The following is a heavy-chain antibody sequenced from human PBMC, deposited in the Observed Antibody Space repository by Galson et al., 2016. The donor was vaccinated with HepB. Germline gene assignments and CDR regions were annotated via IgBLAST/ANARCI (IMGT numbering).Heavy chain of an antibody. CDR2: IDESGGGT. CDR3: GKDTSTVEAADEY. J-gene: IGHJ4*02. V-gene: IGHV3-23*01. D-gene: IGHD2-15*01. Sequence: SLRLSCAASGFMFSRLHLSWVRQAPGKGLEWVSSIDESGGGTWYADSVRGRFTISRDNSKNILYLQMDNLRVEDTAIYYCGKDTSTVEAADEYWGQGTQVTVSS. CDR1: GFMFSRLH.